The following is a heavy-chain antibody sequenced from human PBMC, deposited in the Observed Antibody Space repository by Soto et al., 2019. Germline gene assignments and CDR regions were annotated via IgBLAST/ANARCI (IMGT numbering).Heavy chain of an antibody. CDR3: AKRYSSSWYYFDY. CDR2: ISDSGAST. V-gene: IGHV3-23*01. J-gene: IGHJ4*02. Sequence: GGSLRLSCTVSGFTFSSYAMNWVRQAPGKRLEWVSGISDSGASTYYADSVKGRFTISRDNSKNTLYLQMNSLRAEDTAVYYCAKRYSSSWYYFDYWGQGTVVTISS. D-gene: IGHD6-13*01. CDR1: GFTFSSYA.